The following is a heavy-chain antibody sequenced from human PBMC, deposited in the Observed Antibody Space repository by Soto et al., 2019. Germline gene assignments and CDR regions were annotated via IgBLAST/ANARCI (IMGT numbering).Heavy chain of an antibody. CDR1: GGSISSGGNY. CDR2: IYYSGST. Sequence: QVQLQESGPGLVKPSQTLSLICTVSGGSISSGGNYWSWIRQHPGKGLEWIGYIYYSGSTYYNPSLKSRVTISVDTSSNQSSLKLSSVTAADTAVYYCARMVAAAKGHFFYYGMDVWGQGTTVIVSS. CDR3: ARMVAAAKGHFFYYGMDV. V-gene: IGHV4-31*03. D-gene: IGHD2-15*01. J-gene: IGHJ6*02.